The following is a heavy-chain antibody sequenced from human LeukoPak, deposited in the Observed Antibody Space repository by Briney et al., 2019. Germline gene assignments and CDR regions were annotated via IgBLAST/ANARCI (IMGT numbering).Heavy chain of an antibody. V-gene: IGHV1-2*04. CDR1: GYTFTSYD. CDR2: INPNSGGT. J-gene: IGHJ3*02. D-gene: IGHD3-22*01. CDR3: ARGGVVVTSDAFDI. Sequence: GASVKVSCKASGYTFTSYDINWVRQATGQGLEWMGWINPNSGGTNYAQKFQGWVTMTRDTSISTAYMELSRLRSDDTAVYYCARGGVVVTSDAFDIWGQGTMVTVSS.